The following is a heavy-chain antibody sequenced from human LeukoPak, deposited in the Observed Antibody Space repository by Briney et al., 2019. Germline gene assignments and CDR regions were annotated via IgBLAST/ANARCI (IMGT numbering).Heavy chain of an antibody. CDR2: IYLGDSDT. V-gene: IGHV5-51*01. Sequence: GESLKISCHGSGYKFTSYWIGWVRQMPGKGLEWMGIIYLGDSDTRNSPSFQGQVTMSVDKSMNTANLQWSSLKASDTGMYYCARSSGWYGGFDYWGQGTLVSVSS. J-gene: IGHJ4*02. CDR1: GYKFTSYW. D-gene: IGHD6-19*01. CDR3: ARSSGWYGGFDY.